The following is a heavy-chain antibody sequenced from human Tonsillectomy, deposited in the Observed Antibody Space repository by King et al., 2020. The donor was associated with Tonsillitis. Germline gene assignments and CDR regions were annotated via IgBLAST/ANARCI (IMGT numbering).Heavy chain of an antibody. CDR2: TSGSGGNT. CDR1: GFTFNDYA. CDR3: AKTNYDFWSGFTAGAFDV. Sequence: VQLVESGGGLVQPGGSLRLSCAASGFTFNDYAMSWVCQAPRTGLEWVSTTSGSGGNTYYADSVKGRFTISRDNSKNTLYLQMNSLRAEDTAIYYCAKTNYDFWSGFTAGAFDVWGQGAMVTVSS. V-gene: IGHV3-23*04. J-gene: IGHJ3*01. D-gene: IGHD3-3*01.